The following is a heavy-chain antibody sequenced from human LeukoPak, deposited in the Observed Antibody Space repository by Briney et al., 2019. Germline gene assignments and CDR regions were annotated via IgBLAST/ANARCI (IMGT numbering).Heavy chain of an antibody. V-gene: IGHV3-30*02. CDR3: AKGGYKFDSSGHNYFDY. J-gene: IGHJ4*02. Sequence: GGSLRLSCVGSGFTFSSYGMHWVRQAPGKGLEGVAFIRYDGSNKNYADSVKGRFSISRGNSKNTLYLQMNSLRAEDTAVYHCAKGGYKFDSSGHNYFDYWGQGTLVTVSS. CDR2: IRYDGSNK. D-gene: IGHD6-19*01. CDR1: GFTFSSYG.